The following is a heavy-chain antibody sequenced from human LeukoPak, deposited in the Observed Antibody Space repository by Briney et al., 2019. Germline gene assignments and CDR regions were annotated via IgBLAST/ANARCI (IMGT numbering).Heavy chain of an antibody. CDR1: GDSISNSNYY. V-gene: IGHV4-39*01. CDR3: AGHTRVTTVVRVYGMDV. Sequence: SETLSLTCTVSGDSISNSNYYWAWIRQSPGKGLEWIGSTYYTGSTYDNPFLKSRVTISIDTSKNQFSLKLTSVTAADSALYYCAGHTRVTTVVRVYGMDVWGQGTTVTVSS. D-gene: IGHD2-15*01. J-gene: IGHJ6*02. CDR2: TYYTGST.